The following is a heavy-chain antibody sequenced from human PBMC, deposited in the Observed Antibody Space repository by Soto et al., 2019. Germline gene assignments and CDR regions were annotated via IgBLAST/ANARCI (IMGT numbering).Heavy chain of an antibody. J-gene: IGHJ6*02. CDR3: ARPASHCSSTSCYQYYGMDV. V-gene: IGHV5-10-1*01. D-gene: IGHD2-2*01. CDR1: GYSFTSYW. CDR2: IDPSDSYT. Sequence: SGESLKISCKGPGYSFTSYWISWVRQMPGKGLEWMGRIDPSDSYTNYSPSFQGHVTISADKSISTAYLQWSSLKASDTAMYYCARPASHCSSTSCYQYYGMDVWGQGTTVTVSS.